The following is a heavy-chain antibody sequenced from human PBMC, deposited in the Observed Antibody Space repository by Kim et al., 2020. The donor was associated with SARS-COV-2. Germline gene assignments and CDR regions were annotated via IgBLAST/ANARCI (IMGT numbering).Heavy chain of an antibody. CDR2: VSWNSGSI. CDR3: AKRYDGFYGLDA. CDR1: GFIFGDYG. Sequence: GGSLRLSCAASGFIFGDYGMYWVRQTPGKGLEWVAGVSWNSGSIGYADSVKGRFTISRYNAKSSVYLQINSVRPEDTASYYCAKRYDGFYGLDALGQGIT. V-gene: IGHV3-9*01. D-gene: IGHD2-15*01. J-gene: IGHJ6*02.